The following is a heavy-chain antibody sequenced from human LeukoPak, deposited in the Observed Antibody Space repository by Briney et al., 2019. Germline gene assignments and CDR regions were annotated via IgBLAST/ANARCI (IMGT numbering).Heavy chain of an antibody. D-gene: IGHD4-17*01. CDR2: INAHGSST. CDR1: GFTFSSYW. Sequence: PGGSLRLSCAASGFTFSSYWMHWVRQAPGKGPVWVSRINAHGSSTNYADFVKGRFTISRDNAKNTVYLQMNSLSAEDTAMYYCTFSSYGDHIGVDAFDMWGQGTMVTVSS. CDR3: TFSSYGDHIGVDAFDM. J-gene: IGHJ3*02. V-gene: IGHV3-74*01.